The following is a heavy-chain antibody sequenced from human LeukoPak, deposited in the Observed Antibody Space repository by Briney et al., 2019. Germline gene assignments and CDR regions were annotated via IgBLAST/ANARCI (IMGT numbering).Heavy chain of an antibody. CDR3: AREEYSSDWYGHDS. Sequence: SETLSLTCTVSGGSISSGSYYWSWIRQPPGRGLEWIGSIYYTGTTFDNPSLKSRVTLSVDTSKNQFSLRLTSVTAADTAFYYCAREEYSSDWYGHDSWGQGTLVTVSS. CDR2: IYYTGTT. V-gene: IGHV4-39*07. J-gene: IGHJ4*02. D-gene: IGHD6-13*01. CDR1: GGSISSGSYY.